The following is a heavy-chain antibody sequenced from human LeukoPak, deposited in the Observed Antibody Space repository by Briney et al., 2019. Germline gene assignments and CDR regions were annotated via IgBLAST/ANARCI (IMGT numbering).Heavy chain of an antibody. CDR1: GYTFTGYY. CDR2: INANSGGI. J-gene: IGHJ4*02. V-gene: IGHV1-2*02. D-gene: IGHD4-23*01. Sequence: ASVKVSCKASGYTFTGYYVHWVRQAPGQGLEWMGWINANSGGINYGQKFQSRVTMTRDSSISTAYMELSRLRSDDTAVYFCARDQATVATPWWDHWGQGTLVTVSS. CDR3: ARDQATVATPWWDH.